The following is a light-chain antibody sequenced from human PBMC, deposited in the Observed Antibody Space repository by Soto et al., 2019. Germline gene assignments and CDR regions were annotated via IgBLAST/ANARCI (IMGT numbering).Light chain of an antibody. Sequence: NFMLTQPHSVSESPVKTVTISCTGSSGSIASNYVQWYQQRPGSAPTTVIYEDNQRPSGVPDRFSGSIDSSSNSASLTISGLKTEDEADYYCQSYDSSYVVFGGGTKGTVL. V-gene: IGLV6-57*02. CDR3: QSYDSSYVV. CDR2: EDN. CDR1: SGSIASNY. J-gene: IGLJ2*01.